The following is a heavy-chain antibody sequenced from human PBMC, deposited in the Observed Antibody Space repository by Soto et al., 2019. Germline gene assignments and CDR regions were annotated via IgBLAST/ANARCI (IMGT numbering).Heavy chain of an antibody. CDR2: IYYSGST. CDR3: AREGVAGRTNYYYYGMDV. V-gene: IGHV4-59*01. CDR1: EGWRCRYG. Sequence: CTVVEGWRCRYGWRRNRKKRRSRLEWIGYIYYSGSTNYNPSLKSRVTISVDTSKNQFSLKLSSVTAADTAVYYCAREGVAGRTNYYYYGMDVWGQGTTVSVSS. D-gene: IGHD1-7*01. J-gene: IGHJ6*02.